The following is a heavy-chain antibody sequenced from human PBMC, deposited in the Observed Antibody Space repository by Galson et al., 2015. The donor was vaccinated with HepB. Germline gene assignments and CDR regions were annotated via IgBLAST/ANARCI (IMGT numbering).Heavy chain of an antibody. V-gene: IGHV4-39*01. D-gene: IGHD5-24*01. CDR3: ARLEMATIPAAY. CDR2: IYYSGST. CDR1: GGSISSSSYY. Sequence: ETLSLTCTVSGGSISSSSYYWGWIRQPPGKGLEWIGSIYYSGSTYYNPSLKSRVTISVDTSKNQFSLKLSSVTAADTAVYYCARLEMATIPAAYWGQGTLVTVSS. J-gene: IGHJ4*02.